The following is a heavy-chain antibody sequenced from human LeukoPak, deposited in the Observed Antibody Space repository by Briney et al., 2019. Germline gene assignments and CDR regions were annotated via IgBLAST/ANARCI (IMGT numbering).Heavy chain of an antibody. V-gene: IGHV3-11*03. Sequence: GGSLRLSCAASGFTFSDYYMSWIRQAPGKGLEWVSYISSSSSYTNYADSVKGRFTISRDNAKNSLYLQMNSLRAEDTAVYYCARSMFLLKTILEPVGYDAFDIWGQGTMVTVSS. J-gene: IGHJ3*02. D-gene: IGHD1-1*01. CDR1: GFTFSDYY. CDR2: ISSSSSYT. CDR3: ARSMFLLKTILEPVGYDAFDI.